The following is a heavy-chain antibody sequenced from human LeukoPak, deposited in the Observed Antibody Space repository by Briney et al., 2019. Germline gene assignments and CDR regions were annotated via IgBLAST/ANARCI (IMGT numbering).Heavy chain of an antibody. CDR3: ARGAAGTTPDYYYFGLDV. J-gene: IGHJ6*02. CDR2: IYPGDSDT. D-gene: IGHD1-7*01. Sequence: GESLKISCMGSGYRFTDYWIGWVRQMPGKGLEWMGIIYPGDSDTRYSPSFQGQVTISADKSINTAHLQWSSLKASDTAMYYCARGAAGTTPDYYYFGLDVWGQGTTVRVSS. CDR1: GYRFTDYW. V-gene: IGHV5-51*01.